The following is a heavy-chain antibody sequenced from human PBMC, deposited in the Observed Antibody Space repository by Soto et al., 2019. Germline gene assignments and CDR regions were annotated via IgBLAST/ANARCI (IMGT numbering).Heavy chain of an antibody. CDR2: MNPNSGNT. Sequence: QVQLVQSGAEVKKPGASVKVSCKASGYTFTSYDINWVRQATGQGLEWMGWMNPNSGNTGYAQKFQGRVTMTRNTSISTADMELSSLRSEDTAGYYCARGDSSSWYYYYYGMAVWGQGTTVTVSS. J-gene: IGHJ6*02. CDR1: GYTFTSYD. V-gene: IGHV1-8*01. D-gene: IGHD6-13*01. CDR3: ARGDSSSWYYYYYGMAV.